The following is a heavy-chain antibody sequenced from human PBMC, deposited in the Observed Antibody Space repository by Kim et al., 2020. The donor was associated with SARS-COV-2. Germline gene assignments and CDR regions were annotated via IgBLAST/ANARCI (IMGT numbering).Heavy chain of an antibody. J-gene: IGHJ6*01. CDR3: ATGRGYSYGYVHYY. Sequence: SETLSLTCTVSGGPISSGGYYWNWIRQHPGKGLEWIGYIYYSGSTYYNPSLKSRVTISVDTSTQQFSLKLSSVTAADTADSYCATGRGYSYGYVHYY. CDR2: IYYSGST. D-gene: IGHD5-18*01. V-gene: IGHV4-31*03. CDR1: GGPISSGGYY.